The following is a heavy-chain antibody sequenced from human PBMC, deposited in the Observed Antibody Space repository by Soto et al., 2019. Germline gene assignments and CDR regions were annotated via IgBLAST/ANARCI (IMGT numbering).Heavy chain of an antibody. D-gene: IGHD3-9*01. CDR1: GFTFSSYA. J-gene: IGHJ4*02. V-gene: IGHV3-23*01. CDR3: AGDWFEDY. CDR2: INTAGTT. Sequence: EVQLLESGGGLVQPGGSLRLSCAASGFTFSSYAMTWVRQAPGKGPDWVSAINTAGTTYYADSVKGRFTISRDNAKNTLYLDMNGLRAEDTAIYYCAGDWFEDYWGQGTLVTVSS.